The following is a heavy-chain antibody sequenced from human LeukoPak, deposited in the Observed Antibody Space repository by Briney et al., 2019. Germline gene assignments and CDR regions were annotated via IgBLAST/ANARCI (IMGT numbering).Heavy chain of an antibody. CDR2: IYYSGST. V-gene: IGHV4-39*07. Sequence: SETLSLTCTVSGGSISSSSYYWGWIRQPPGKGLEWIGSIYYSGSTYYNPSLKSRVTISVDTSKNQFSLKLSSVTAADTAVYYCARDLEPDYGAKGGYWGQGTLVTVSS. CDR3: ARDLEPDYGAKGGY. J-gene: IGHJ4*02. D-gene: IGHD4-17*01. CDR1: GGSISSSSYY.